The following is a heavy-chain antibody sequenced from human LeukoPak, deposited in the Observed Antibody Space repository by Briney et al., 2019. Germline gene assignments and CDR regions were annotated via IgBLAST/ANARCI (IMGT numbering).Heavy chain of an antibody. Sequence: PSETLSLTCAVYGGSFSGYYWSWIRQPPGKGLEWIGEINHSGSTNYNPSLKSRVTISVDTSKNQFSLKLSSVTAADTAVYYCARTRGRAGYSSSWGQGTLVTVSS. V-gene: IGHV4-34*01. CDR2: INHSGST. CDR1: GGSFSGYY. D-gene: IGHD6-13*01. J-gene: IGHJ4*02. CDR3: ARTRGRAGYSSS.